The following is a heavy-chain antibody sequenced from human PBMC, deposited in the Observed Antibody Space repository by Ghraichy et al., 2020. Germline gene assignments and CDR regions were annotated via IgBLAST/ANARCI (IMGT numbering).Heavy chain of an antibody. V-gene: IGHV3-48*03. CDR1: GFIFSSYE. D-gene: IGHD1-26*01. CDR2: ISRTGNTI. CDR3: AREGAYYFDY. J-gene: IGHJ4*02. Sequence: SCAASGFIFSSYEMHWVRQGPGKGLEWVSYISRTGNTIYYADSVKGRFTVSRDNAKNSLFLQMNSLRAEDTAVYYCAREGAYYFDYWGQGSLVTVSS.